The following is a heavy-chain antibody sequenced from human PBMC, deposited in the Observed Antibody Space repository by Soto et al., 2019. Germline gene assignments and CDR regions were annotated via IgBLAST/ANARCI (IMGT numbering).Heavy chain of an antibody. Sequence: PGGSLRLSCAASGFAFRSYAMHWIRQAPGKGLEWVAIISYDGTNQYYADSVEGRFTISRDNSKNTLYMQMNSLRAEDTAVYYCARDGDFGGYCFDYWGPGTLVTVSS. CDR1: GFAFRSYA. CDR3: ARDGDFGGYCFDY. V-gene: IGHV3-30-3*01. D-gene: IGHD4-17*01. CDR2: ISYDGTNQ. J-gene: IGHJ4*02.